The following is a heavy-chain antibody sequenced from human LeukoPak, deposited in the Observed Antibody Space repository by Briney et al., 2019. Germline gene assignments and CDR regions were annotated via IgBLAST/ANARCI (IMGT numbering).Heavy chain of an antibody. CDR2: INYSGTT. J-gene: IGHJ4*02. D-gene: IGHD5-24*01. V-gene: IGHV4-39*01. CDR1: GGSISSNGYY. CDR3: ARLRDGRWLLEY. Sequence: SETLSLTRTASGGSISSNGYYWGWIRQPPGKGLEWIASINYSGTTYYNPSLKSRVTISEDRSKNQFSLKLSSVTAADTAVYYCARLRDGRWLLEYWGQGTLVTVSS.